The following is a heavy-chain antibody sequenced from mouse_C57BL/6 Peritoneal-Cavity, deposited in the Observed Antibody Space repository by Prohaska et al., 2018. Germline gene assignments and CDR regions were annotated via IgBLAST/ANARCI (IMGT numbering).Heavy chain of an antibody. V-gene: IGHV1-84*01. D-gene: IGHD2-1*01. CDR2: IYPGSGNT. Sequence: SQLLQTGSELVKPEALVNISCKASGYTFTDYYINWVKQRPGQGLEWIGWIYPGSGNTKYNEKFKGKATLTVDTSSSTAYMQLSSQTSEDSLVMFWGPTRCSYYRRSVPYTELWGTGTT. CDR1: GYTFTDYY. CDR3: GPTRCSYYRRSVPYTEL. J-gene: IGHJ1*03.